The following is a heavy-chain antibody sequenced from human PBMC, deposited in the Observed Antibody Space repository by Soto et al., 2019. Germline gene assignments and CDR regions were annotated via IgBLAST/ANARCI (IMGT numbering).Heavy chain of an antibody. Sequence: EVQLVESGGGSVQPGGSLRLSCVASGITFSGSWMHWVRQVPGKGLVWVARVDSDGSGTSYGDSVKGRFTISIDNAKNTLYLQVNSLRVEDTAGYYCATVFEHWGQGIPVTVSS. CDR3: ATVFEH. J-gene: IGHJ4*02. CDR1: GITFSGSW. V-gene: IGHV3-74*01. CDR2: VDSDGSGT.